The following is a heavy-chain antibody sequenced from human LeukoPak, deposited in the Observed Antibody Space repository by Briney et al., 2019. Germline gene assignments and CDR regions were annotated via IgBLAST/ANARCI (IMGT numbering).Heavy chain of an antibody. CDR1: GFTFRSYA. Sequence: GGSLRLSCAASGFTFRSYAMSWVRQAPGKGLEWVSTRSASGDRSNYAESVKGRFTISRDNSKNTLYLQMNSLRAEDTAVYYCAKVESSGWNEVLDYWGQGTLVTVSS. J-gene: IGHJ4*02. D-gene: IGHD6-19*01. CDR2: RSASGDRS. V-gene: IGHV3-23*01. CDR3: AKVESSGWNEVLDY.